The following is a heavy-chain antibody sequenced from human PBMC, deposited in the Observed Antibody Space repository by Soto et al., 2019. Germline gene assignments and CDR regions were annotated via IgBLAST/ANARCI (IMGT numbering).Heavy chain of an antibody. CDR1: GFTFSSYS. CDR3: ARDQAGRDYYYGMDV. CDR2: ISSSSSYI. D-gene: IGHD1-26*01. J-gene: IGHJ6*02. V-gene: IGHV3-21*01. Sequence: PGGSLRLSCAASGFTFSSYSMNWVRQAPGKGLEWVSSISSSSSYIYYADSVKGRFTISRDSAKNSLYLQMNSLRAEDTAVYYCARDQAGRDYYYGMDVWGQGTTVTVSS.